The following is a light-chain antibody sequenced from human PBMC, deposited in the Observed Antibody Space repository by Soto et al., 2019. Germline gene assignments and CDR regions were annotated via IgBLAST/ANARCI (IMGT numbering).Light chain of an antibody. Sequence: SALTQPASFKWSTGHFITISCPGTSSDVGGYNYVSWYQQHPGKAPKFMIYDVSNRPSGVSNRFSGSKSGNTASLTISGLQAEDEDDYYCCSYTTSNTRQIVFGTGTKVTVL. J-gene: IGLJ1*01. CDR1: SSDVGGYNY. V-gene: IGLV2-14*01. CDR3: CSYTTSNTRQIV. CDR2: DVS.